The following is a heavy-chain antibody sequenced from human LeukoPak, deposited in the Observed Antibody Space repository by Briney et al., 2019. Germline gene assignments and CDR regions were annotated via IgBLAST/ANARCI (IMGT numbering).Heavy chain of an antibody. Sequence: GGSLRLSCAASGFTFSSYGMHWVRQAPGKGLEWVAVISYDGSNKYYADSVKGRFTISRDNSKNTLYLQMNSLRAEDTAVYYCAKEALGYCSSTSCYNYGMDVWGQGTRVTVSS. V-gene: IGHV3-30*18. CDR1: GFTFSSYG. D-gene: IGHD2-2*02. J-gene: IGHJ6*02. CDR3: AKEALGYCSSTSCYNYGMDV. CDR2: ISYDGSNK.